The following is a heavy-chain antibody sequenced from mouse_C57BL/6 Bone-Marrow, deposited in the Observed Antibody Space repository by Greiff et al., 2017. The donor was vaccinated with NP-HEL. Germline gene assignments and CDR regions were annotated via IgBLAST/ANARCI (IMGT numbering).Heavy chain of an antibody. D-gene: IGHD1-1*01. V-gene: IGHV10-1*01. CDR1: GFSFNTYA. Sequence: EVKLVESGGGLVQPKGSLKLSCAASGFSFNTYAMNWVRQAPGKGLEWVARIRSKSNNYATYYADSVKDRFTISRDDSESMLYLQMNNLKTEDTARYYCVRRGYGSRGGWVYAMDDWGQGTSVTVSS. J-gene: IGHJ4*01. CDR3: VRRGYGSRGGWVYAMDD. CDR2: IRSKSNNYAT.